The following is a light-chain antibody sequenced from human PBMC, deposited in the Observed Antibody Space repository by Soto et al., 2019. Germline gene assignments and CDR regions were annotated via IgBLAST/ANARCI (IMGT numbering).Light chain of an antibody. CDR1: QSVSSY. CDR3: QQYNNWPLT. CDR2: GSS. V-gene: IGKV3-15*01. Sequence: EIVMTQSPATLSVSPGERASLSCRASQSVSSYLAWYQQKPGQAPRLLFYGSSTRATGIPARFSGSGSVTEFTLTISSLQSEDFAVYYCQQYNNWPLTFGGGTKVDIK. J-gene: IGKJ4*01.